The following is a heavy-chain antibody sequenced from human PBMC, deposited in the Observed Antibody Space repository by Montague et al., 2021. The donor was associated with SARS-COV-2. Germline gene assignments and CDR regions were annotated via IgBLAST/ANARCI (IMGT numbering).Heavy chain of an antibody. CDR3: ARGCLSYFGAGSHCYGMDV. D-gene: IGHD3-10*01. CDR2: ISDSGGT. Sequence: SETLSLTCSVSGTSITSYYWNWIRQPPGQGLEWIGYISDSGGTHYSPSLKSRVTLSVDTSKNQMSLKLTSVTAADTAVYYCARGCLSYFGAGSHCYGMDVWGQGTTGTVSS. V-gene: IGHV4-59*01. J-gene: IGHJ6*02. CDR1: GTSITSYY.